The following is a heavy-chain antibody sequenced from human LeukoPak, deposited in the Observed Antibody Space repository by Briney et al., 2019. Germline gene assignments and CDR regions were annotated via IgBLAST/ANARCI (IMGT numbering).Heavy chain of an antibody. Sequence: ASVKVSCNASGYTFTGYYMHWVRQAPGQGLEWMGWINPNSGGTNYAQKFQGRVTMTRDTSISTAYMELSRLRSDDTAVYYCARDRPPPDIAAGRGNWFDPWGQGTLVTVSS. D-gene: IGHD6-13*01. V-gene: IGHV1-2*02. CDR3: ARDRPPPDIAAGRGNWFDP. CDR1: GYTFTGYY. CDR2: INPNSGGT. J-gene: IGHJ5*02.